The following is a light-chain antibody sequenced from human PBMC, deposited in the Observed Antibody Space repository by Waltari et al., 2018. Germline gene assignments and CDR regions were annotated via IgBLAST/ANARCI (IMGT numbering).Light chain of an antibody. CDR1: RSGLYTSNNKNY. J-gene: IGKJ5*01. Sequence: DIVMTQSPQSLAVSLGERATIHCKPSRSGLYTSNNKNYLAWYRQKPGQPPKLLIYRASTREHGVPDRISGSGSGTDFTLTISSLQAEDVAVYYCQQYYSIPITFGQGTRLEIK. V-gene: IGKV4-1*01. CDR3: QQYYSIPIT. CDR2: RAS.